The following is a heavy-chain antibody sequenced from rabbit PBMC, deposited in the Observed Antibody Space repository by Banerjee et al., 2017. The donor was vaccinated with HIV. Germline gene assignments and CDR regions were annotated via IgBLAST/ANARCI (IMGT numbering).Heavy chain of an antibody. D-gene: IGHD8-1*01. V-gene: IGHV1S47*01. CDR3: ASSPYAGYAGYGYFPYYFNL. J-gene: IGHJ4*01. CDR2: IYPDYGST. Sequence: QEQLVESGGGLVTLGGSLKLSCKASGIDFSSYGISWVRQAPGKGLEWIAYIYPDYGSTDYASWVNGRFTISLDNAQNTVFLQMTSLTAADTATYFCASSPYAGYAGYGYFPYYFNLWGPGTLVTVS. CDR1: GIDFSSYG.